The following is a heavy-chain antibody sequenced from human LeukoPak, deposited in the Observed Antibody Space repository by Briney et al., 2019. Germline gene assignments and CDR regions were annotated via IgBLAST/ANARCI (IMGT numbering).Heavy chain of an antibody. Sequence: GGSLRLSRAASGFTFSRHGMSWVRQAPGKGLEWVSAIWGSGGSTYYADSVKGRFTISRDNSKNTLYLQMNSLRAEDTAVYYCAKADQKYYDFWSGYDYWGQGTLVTVSS. V-gene: IGHV3-23*01. J-gene: IGHJ4*02. CDR1: GFTFSRHG. D-gene: IGHD3-3*01. CDR3: AKADQKYYDFWSGYDY. CDR2: IWGSGGST.